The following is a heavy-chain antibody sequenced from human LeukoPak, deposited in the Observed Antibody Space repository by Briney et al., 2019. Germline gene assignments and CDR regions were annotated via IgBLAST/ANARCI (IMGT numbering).Heavy chain of an antibody. CDR2: IYYTGAT. V-gene: IGHV4-59*11. J-gene: IGHJ4*02. D-gene: IGHD2-21*02. CDR3: ARLQGDSTAVYDY. CDR1: GGSISGHY. Sequence: SETLSLTCTVSGGSISGHYWSWIRQSPGKRLEWVAYIYYTGATNHNPSLKTRVTISVDTSKNQFSLRLSSVTAADTAVYYCARLQGDSTAVYDYWGQGTLISVSS.